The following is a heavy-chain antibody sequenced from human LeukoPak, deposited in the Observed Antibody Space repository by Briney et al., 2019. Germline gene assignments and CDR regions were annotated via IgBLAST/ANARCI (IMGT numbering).Heavy chain of an antibody. J-gene: IGHJ4*02. Sequence: GGSLRLSCAASGFTFSSYSMTWVRQPPGKGLEWVANIKQDGSKKYYVDSVKGRFTISRDNDQNSLYLQMNGLRAEDTAVYYCARDNSKWDDSSGHDYWGQGTLVTASS. CDR3: ARDNSKWDDSSGHDY. D-gene: IGHD3-22*01. V-gene: IGHV3-7*01. CDR1: GFTFSSYS. CDR2: IKQDGSKK.